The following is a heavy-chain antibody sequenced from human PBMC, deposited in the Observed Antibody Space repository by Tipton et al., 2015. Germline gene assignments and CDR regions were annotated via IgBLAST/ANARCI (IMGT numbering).Heavy chain of an antibody. V-gene: IGHV3-23*01. CDR1: GGSINSGDYY. CDR3: AKDQWPKQYYFDS. Sequence: SLRLSCTVSGGSINSGDYYWSWIRQPPGKGLEWVSAISGSGGSTYYADSVKGRLTISRDNSKNTLYLQMNSLRAEDTAVYYCAKDQWPKQYYFDSWGQGTLVTVSS. CDR2: ISGSGGST. J-gene: IGHJ4*02. D-gene: IGHD6-19*01.